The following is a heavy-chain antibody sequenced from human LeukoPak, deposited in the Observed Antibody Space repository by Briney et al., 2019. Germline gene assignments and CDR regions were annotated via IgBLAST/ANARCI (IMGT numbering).Heavy chain of an antibody. J-gene: IGHJ4*02. D-gene: IGHD6-19*01. Sequence: GGSLRLSCAAPGFTFRNYAMSWVRQAPGKGLEWVSAITGSDGTTYYADSVKGRFTISRDNSKSTLYLQMNSLRAEDTAVYYCAKDGTNLYSSGWAADYWGQGTLVTVSS. CDR3: AKDGTNLYSSGWAADY. CDR2: ITGSDGTT. V-gene: IGHV3-23*01. CDR1: GFTFRNYA.